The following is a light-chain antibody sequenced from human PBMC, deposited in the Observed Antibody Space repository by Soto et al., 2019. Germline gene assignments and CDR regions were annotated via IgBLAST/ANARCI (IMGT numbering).Light chain of an antibody. CDR2: GAS. CDR3: QQYNNWPIT. CDR1: QRIGSY. J-gene: IGKJ5*01. Sequence: DIEMTQSPSSLSASVGDRVTITCRSSQRIGSYLNWYQQKLGKAPRLLIYGASNLQSGVPSRFSGSGSGTEFTLTISSLQSEDFAIYYCQQYNNWPITFGQGTRLEIK. V-gene: IGKV1-39*01.